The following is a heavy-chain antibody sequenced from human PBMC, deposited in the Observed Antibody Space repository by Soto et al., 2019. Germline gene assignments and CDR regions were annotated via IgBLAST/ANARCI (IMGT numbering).Heavy chain of an antibody. Sequence: SETLSLTCAVYVGSFSCYYWSWIRQPPGKGLEWIGEINHSGSTNYNPSLKSRVTISVDTSKNQFSLKLSSVTAADTAVYYCARRFGYYYDSSGYPLFYGMDVWGQGTTVTVSS. CDR1: VGSFSCYY. CDR2: INHSGST. D-gene: IGHD3-22*01. J-gene: IGHJ6*02. V-gene: IGHV4-34*01. CDR3: ARRFGYYYDSSGYPLFYGMDV.